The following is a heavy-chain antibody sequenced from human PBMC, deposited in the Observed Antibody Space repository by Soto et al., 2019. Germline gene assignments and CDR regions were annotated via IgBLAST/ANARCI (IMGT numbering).Heavy chain of an antibody. V-gene: IGHV3-9*01. CDR3: AKDLGVVTAALGF. CDR1: GFTFNDYA. CDR2: IMWNSDSI. Sequence: GGSLRLSCAASGFTFNDYAMHWVRQVPGKGLEWVSGIMWNSDSIGYADSVKGRFTISRDNAKNSLYLQMNSLRAEDTAFYYCAKDLGVVTAALGFWGQGTLVTVSS. J-gene: IGHJ4*02. D-gene: IGHD2-21*02.